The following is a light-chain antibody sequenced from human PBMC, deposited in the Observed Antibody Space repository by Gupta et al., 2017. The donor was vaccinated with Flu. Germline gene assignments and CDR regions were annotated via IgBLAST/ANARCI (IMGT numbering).Light chain of an antibody. CDR1: QNISNW. CDR3: QHDNTYPWT. Sequence: PSTLSASVGDRVTITCRASQNISNWLAWYQQKPGKAPNLLIYKASTLESGVPSRFSGSGSGTESILTISSLQPDDFATYYCQHDNTYPWTFGQGTKVEIK. CDR2: KAS. V-gene: IGKV1-5*03. J-gene: IGKJ1*01.